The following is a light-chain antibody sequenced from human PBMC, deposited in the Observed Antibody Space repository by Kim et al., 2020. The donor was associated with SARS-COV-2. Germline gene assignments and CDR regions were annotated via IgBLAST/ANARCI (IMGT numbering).Light chain of an antibody. CDR2: SNG. CDR3: ATWDDSLSGVM. Sequence: GQTVTISCSGTNSNIGSNTVNWYQQVPGKAPKFLIYSNGHRPSGVPDRFSGSKSGTSASLAISGLQSEDEGDYYCATWDDSLSGVMFGGRTQLTVL. J-gene: IGLJ3*02. V-gene: IGLV1-44*01. CDR1: NSNIGSNT.